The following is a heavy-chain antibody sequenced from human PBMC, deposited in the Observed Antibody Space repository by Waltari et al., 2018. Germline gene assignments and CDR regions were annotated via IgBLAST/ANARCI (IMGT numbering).Heavy chain of an antibody. V-gene: IGHV3-33*08. CDR2: IWYEVSNK. J-gene: IGHJ3*02. Sequence: VQLVESGGGLVQPGGSLRLSCAASGFTFTNHGMNWVRQAPGKGVEWGAVIWYEVSNKNNVDAVKGRFTNSRDNSKNTMYMEMNRLRAEDTAVYFCARGDGGSGLGASDIWGQGTMVTVSS. CDR3: ARGDGGSGLGASDI. CDR1: GFTFTNHG. D-gene: IGHD3-3*01.